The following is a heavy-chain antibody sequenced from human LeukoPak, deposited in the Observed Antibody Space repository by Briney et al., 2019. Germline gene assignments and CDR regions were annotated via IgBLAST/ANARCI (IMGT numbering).Heavy chain of an antibody. D-gene: IGHD5-24*01. CDR3: ARTPRDGYNSPYFDY. CDR1: GDSIRSNNYY. V-gene: IGHV4-39*01. J-gene: IGHJ4*02. CDR2: IYYSGNT. Sequence: SETLSLTCTVSGDSIRSNNYYWGWIRQPPGKGLEWIGSIYYSGNTYYNPSLKSRVTISVDTSKNQFSLKLSSMTAADTAVYYCARTPRDGYNSPYFDYWGQGTLVTVSS.